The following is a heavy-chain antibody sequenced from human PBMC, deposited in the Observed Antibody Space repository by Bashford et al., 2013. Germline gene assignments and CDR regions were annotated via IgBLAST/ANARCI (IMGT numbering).Heavy chain of an antibody. CDR3: AKTTENEELGKGWFDP. D-gene: IGHD7-27*01. Sequence: GGSLRLSCAASGFTFSIHAMSWVRQAPGMGLEWVSAISGSGGNTYYSDSVRGRFTISRDNSRNTLFLQMNSLRAGDTAVYFCAKTTENEELGKGWFDPWGQGTLVTVSS. J-gene: IGHJ5*02. V-gene: IGHV3-23*01. CDR2: ISGSGGNT. CDR1: GFTFSIHA.